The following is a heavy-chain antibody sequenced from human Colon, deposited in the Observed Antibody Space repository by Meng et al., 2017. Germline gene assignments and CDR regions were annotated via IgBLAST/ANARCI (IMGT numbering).Heavy chain of an antibody. J-gene: IGHJ4*02. CDR3: AGDPFYGTDY. V-gene: IGHV4-31*03. D-gene: IGHD2/OR15-2a*01. CDR1: GGSIKSGGYH. Sequence: QVHLHESGPGLVRPSDDLSLVCTVSGGSIKSGGYHWSLVRQPPGKGLENIGFMSDRGTTDYHPSLQSRVSHSKISSSKNPFLPNPRFGTAADTATYFRAGDPFYGTDYWGQGVLVTVSS. CDR2: MSDRGTT.